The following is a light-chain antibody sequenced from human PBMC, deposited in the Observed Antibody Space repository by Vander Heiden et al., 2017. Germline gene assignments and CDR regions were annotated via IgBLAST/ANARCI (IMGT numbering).Light chain of an antibody. Sequence: DIVMTQSPLSLPVTPGEPASISCRSSQSLLYSNGYNYLAWYLQKPGQSPQLLIYLGSNRAHGVPATFSGSGSGTDFTLKSSRGEAEDVGVYYCMQSLQTHVFGQGTKVEIK. CDR3: MQSLQTHV. J-gene: IGKJ1*01. CDR1: QSLLYSNGYNY. V-gene: IGKV2-28*01. CDR2: LGS.